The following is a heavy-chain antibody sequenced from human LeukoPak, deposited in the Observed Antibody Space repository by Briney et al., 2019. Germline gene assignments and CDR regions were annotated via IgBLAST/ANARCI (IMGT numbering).Heavy chain of an antibody. Sequence: GGSLRLSCAASGFTFSSYSMNWVRQAPGKGLEWVSSITSSSSYMYYADSVKGRFTISRDNAKNLLYLQMNSLRAEDTAVYFCSWSLNYWGLGTLVTVSS. J-gene: IGHJ4*02. CDR3: SWSLNY. CDR2: ITSSSSYM. CDR1: GFTFSSYS. D-gene: IGHD1-26*01. V-gene: IGHV3-21*06.